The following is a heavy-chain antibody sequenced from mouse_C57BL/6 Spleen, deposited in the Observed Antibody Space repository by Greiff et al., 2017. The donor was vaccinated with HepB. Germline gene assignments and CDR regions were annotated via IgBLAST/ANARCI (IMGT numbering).Heavy chain of an antibody. D-gene: IGHD1-1*01. CDR1: GYAFSSSW. V-gene: IGHV1-82*01. CDR2: IYPGDGDT. Sequence: VKLQESGPELVKPGASVKISCKASGYAFSSSWMNWVKQRPGKGLEWIGRIYPGDGDTNYNGKFKGKATLTADKSSSTAYMQLSSLTSEDSAVYFCARWGLLYAMDYWGQGTSVTVSS. J-gene: IGHJ4*01. CDR3: ARWGLLYAMDY.